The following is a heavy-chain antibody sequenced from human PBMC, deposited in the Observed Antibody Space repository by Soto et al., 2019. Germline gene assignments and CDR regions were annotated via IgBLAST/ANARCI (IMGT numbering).Heavy chain of an antibody. CDR1: GYTFINFF. Sequence: ASVKVSCKASGYTFINFFIHWVPQAPGQGLEWVGIINPSGGATTYPQKFQGRVTMTRDTSTSTVYMDVSSLRFDDTAVYYCARSHCSGGSCYSGAFDIWGQ. CDR2: INPSGGAT. CDR3: ARSHCSGGSCYSGAFDI. D-gene: IGHD2-15*01. J-gene: IGHJ3*02. V-gene: IGHV1-46*01.